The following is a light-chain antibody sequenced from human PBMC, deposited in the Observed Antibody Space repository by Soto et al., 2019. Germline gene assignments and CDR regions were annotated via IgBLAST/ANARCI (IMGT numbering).Light chain of an antibody. CDR1: SSNIGSNT. V-gene: IGLV1-44*01. CDR3: VAWDDSLNGYVV. Sequence: QSVLTQPPSASGTPGQRVTIPCSGSSSNIGSNTVNWYQQLPGTAPKLVIYSNNQRPSGVPDRFSGSKSGTSASLAISGLQSEDEADYYCVAWDDSLNGYVVFGGGTQLTVL. J-gene: IGLJ2*01. CDR2: SNN.